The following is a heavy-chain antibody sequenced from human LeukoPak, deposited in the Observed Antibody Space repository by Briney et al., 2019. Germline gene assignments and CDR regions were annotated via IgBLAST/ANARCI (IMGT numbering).Heavy chain of an antibody. Sequence: PGGSLRLSCAASGFILNTYTITWVRQVPGKGLEWVSSIDYDSSHIYYAASVRGRFTISRDNARNSVYLQMNSLRVEDTAVYYCARDPLRYLRVGHYDYWGQGTLVAVSS. CDR3: ARDPLRYLRVGHYDY. D-gene: IGHD3-9*01. CDR1: GFILNTYT. J-gene: IGHJ4*02. V-gene: IGHV3-21*01. CDR2: IDYDSSHI.